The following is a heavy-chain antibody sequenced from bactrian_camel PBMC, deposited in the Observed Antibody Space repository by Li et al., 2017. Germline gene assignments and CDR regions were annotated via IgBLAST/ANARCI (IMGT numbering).Heavy chain of an antibody. CDR2: INKGGGST. V-gene: IGHV3S31*01. CDR1: GFTFSSYA. Sequence: VQLVESGGGLVQPGGSLRLSCAASGFTFSSYAMSWVRQAPGKGLEWVSDINKGGGSTYYADSVKGRFTISRDNAENTLYLQLNSLKTEDTAMYYCAKNGGAYSSGGYYQADWGQGTQVTVS. CDR3: AKNGGAYSSGGYYQAD. D-gene: IGHD2*01. J-gene: IGHJ4*01.